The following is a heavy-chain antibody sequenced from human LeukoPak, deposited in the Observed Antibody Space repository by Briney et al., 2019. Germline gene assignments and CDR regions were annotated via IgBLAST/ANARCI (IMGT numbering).Heavy chain of an antibody. Sequence: PGGSLKLSCAASGFTFGDFAMYWVRQAPGKGLEWVSLISGDGLSTHYGDSMKGRITVSRDNSKNSLYLRMTSLSTEDTALYYCPQGGDGYRTQGGKGPRVPVSS. V-gene: IGHV3-43*02. D-gene: IGHD5-24*01. J-gene: IGHJ4*02. CDR2: ISGDGLST. CDR1: GFTFGDFA. CDR3: PQGGDGYRTQ.